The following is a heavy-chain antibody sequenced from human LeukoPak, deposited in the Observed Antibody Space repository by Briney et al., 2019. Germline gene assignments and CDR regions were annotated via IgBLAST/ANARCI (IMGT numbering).Heavy chain of an antibody. V-gene: IGHV1-58*02. J-gene: IGHJ5*02. Sequence: SVKVSCKASGFTFTSSAMQWVRQARGQRLEWIGWIVVGSGNTNYAQKFQERVTITRDMSTSTAYMELSSLRSEDMAVYYCAAGDIAAAGTVPWGQGTLVTVSS. D-gene: IGHD6-13*01. CDR2: IVVGSGNT. CDR3: AAGDIAAAGTVP. CDR1: GFTFTSSA.